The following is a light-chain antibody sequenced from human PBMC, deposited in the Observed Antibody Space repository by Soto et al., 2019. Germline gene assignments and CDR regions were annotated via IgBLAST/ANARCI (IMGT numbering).Light chain of an antibody. V-gene: IGLV3-1*01. CDR3: QAWASTSEVV. Sequence: SYELTQPPSVSVSPGQTASIPCSGQKLGEKYISWYQQNPGQSPVLVIYQDTKRPSGIPERFSGSNSGNTATLTISGTQAMDEADYYCQAWASTSEVVFGGGTKLTVL. CDR1: KLGEKY. J-gene: IGLJ2*01. CDR2: QDT.